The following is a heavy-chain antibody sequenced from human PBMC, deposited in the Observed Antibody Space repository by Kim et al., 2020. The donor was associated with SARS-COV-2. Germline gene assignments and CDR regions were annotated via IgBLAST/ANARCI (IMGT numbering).Heavy chain of an antibody. CDR2: ISYDGTSK. J-gene: IGHJ4*02. CDR3: AKGPAYSSNWYEDGLDY. V-gene: IGHV3-30*18. CDR1: GFTFSGFG. D-gene: IGHD6-13*01. Sequence: GGSLRLSCAVSGFTFSGFGMHWVRQAPGKGLEWVAVISYDGTSKYYGDAVKGRFTISRDNSKNTVYLQMDSLRVEDTAVYYCAKGPAYSSNWYEDGLDYWGQGTLVTVSS.